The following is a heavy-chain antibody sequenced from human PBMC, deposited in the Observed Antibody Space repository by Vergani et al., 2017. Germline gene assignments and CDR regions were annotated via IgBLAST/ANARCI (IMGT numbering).Heavy chain of an antibody. D-gene: IGHD2-8*01. CDR2: INPNSGGT. CDR1: GYTFTDYY. J-gene: IGHJ4*02. CDR3: ARDRNGVSVDGICF. V-gene: IGHV1-2*02. Sequence: QVQLVQSGAEVKRPGASVKVSCKAFGYTFTDYYIHWVRQAPGQGLEWMGWINPNSGGTSYAQKFQGRVTMTRDTSINTAYMEVTRLRSDDTAIYYCARDRNGVSVDGICFWGLGTLVTVSS.